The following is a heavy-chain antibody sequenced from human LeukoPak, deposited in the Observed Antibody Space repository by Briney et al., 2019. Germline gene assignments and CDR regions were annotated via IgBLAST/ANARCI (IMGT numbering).Heavy chain of an antibody. D-gene: IGHD3-22*01. V-gene: IGHV1-18*01. CDR2: ISAYNGNT. Sequence: ASVTVSCTASGYTFTSYGISWVRQAPGQGLEWMGWISAYNGNTNYAQKLQGRVTMTEDTSTDTAYMELSSLRSEDTAVYYCATAPHTYYYDSSGYEPPWYWGQGTLVTVSS. J-gene: IGHJ4*02. CDR1: GYTFTSYG. CDR3: ATAPHTYYYDSSGYEPPWY.